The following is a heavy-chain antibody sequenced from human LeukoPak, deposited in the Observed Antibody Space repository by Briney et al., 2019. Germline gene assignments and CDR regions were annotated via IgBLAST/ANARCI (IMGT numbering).Heavy chain of an antibody. V-gene: IGHV4-4*07. D-gene: IGHD4-23*01. CDR3: ARGGKATVVTM. J-gene: IGHJ4*02. Sequence: TSETLSLTCTVSGGSINSYYWSWIWQPAGKGLEWIGRIYSSGSTNYNPSLKSRVSMSVDTSKNQFSLKLTSVTAADTAVYHCARGGKATVVTMWGQGILVTVSS. CDR1: GGSINSYY. CDR2: IYSSGST.